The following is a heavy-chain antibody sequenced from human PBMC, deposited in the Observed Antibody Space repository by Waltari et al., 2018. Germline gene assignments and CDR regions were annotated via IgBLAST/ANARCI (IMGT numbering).Heavy chain of an antibody. CDR2: INSGGDT. CDR1: GFTLISLH. Sequence: EVQLVESGGGWLPPGGAVRLSCAALGFTLISLHMNWARQAPGKGVECVSFINSGGDTHYPDSVKGRFTISRDNSKNTVYLQMNTLRAEDTALYYCTRDVTGYYYFDLWGRGTLVTVSS. CDR3: TRDVTGYYYFDL. J-gene: IGHJ2*01. V-gene: IGHV3-53*01.